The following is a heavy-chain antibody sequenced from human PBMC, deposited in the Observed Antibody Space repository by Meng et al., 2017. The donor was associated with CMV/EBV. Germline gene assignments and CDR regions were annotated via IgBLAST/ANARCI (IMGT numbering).Heavy chain of an antibody. CDR2: INHSGST. CDR1: GGSFSGYY. V-gene: IGHV4-34*01. CDR3: ARGARKGYDSRNYYYYRMDV. J-gene: IGHJ6*02. Sequence: ESLKISCAVYGGSFSGYYWSWIRQPPGKGLEWIGEINHSGSTNYNPSLKSRVTISVDTSKNQFSLKLSSVTAADTAVYYCARGARKGYDSRNYYYYRMDVWGQGTTVTVSS. D-gene: IGHD5-12*01.